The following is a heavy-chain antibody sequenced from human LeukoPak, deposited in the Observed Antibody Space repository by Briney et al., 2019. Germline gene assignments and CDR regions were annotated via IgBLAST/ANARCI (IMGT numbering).Heavy chain of an antibody. V-gene: IGHV3-7*03. CDR1: GFTFRSYW. CDR2: IKQDGSEK. CDR3: AKGLLEMATISDPLDY. Sequence: GGSLRLSCAASGFTFRSYWMNWVRQAPGKGREWVANIKQDGSEKYYVDSVKGRFTISRDNSKNSLYLQMNSLRTEDTALYYCAKGLLEMATISDPLDYWGQGTLVTVSS. J-gene: IGHJ4*02. D-gene: IGHD5-24*01.